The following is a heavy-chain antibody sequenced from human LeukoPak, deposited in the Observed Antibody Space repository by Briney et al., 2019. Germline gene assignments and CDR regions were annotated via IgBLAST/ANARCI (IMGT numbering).Heavy chain of an antibody. CDR1: GGSISSGGYY. CDR3: ARSDYDFWSGPAYYFDY. D-gene: IGHD3-3*01. CDR2: IYYSGST. V-gene: IGHV4-31*03. J-gene: IGHJ4*02. Sequence: SETLSLTCTLSGGSISSGGYYWSWIRQHPGKGLGWIGYIYYSGSTYYNPSLKSRVTISVDTSKNQFSLKLSSVTAADTAVYYCARSDYDFWSGPAYYFDYWGQGTLVTVSS.